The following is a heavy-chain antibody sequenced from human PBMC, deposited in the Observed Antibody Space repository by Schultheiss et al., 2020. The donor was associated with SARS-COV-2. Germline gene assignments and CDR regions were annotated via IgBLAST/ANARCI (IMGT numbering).Heavy chain of an antibody. J-gene: IGHJ2*01. Sequence: SETLSLTCAVSGGSISSGGYSWSWIRQPPGKGLEWIGYIYYSGSTYYNPSLKSRVTISVDTSKNQFSLKLSSVTAADTAVYYCARDYGPDSSGYRPPPYFDLWGRGTLVTVSS. V-gene: IGHV4-30-2*01. CDR1: GGSISSGGYS. D-gene: IGHD3-22*01. CDR2: IYYSGST. CDR3: ARDYGPDSSGYRPPPYFDL.